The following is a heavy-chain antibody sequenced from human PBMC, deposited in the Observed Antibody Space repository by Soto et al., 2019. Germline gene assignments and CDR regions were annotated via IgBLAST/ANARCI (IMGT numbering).Heavy chain of an antibody. CDR2: ISATHGNT. D-gene: IGHD2-15*01. CDR1: GNTFISNG. CDR3: ARSVALQPPDY. V-gene: IGHV1-18*04. Sequence: ASVKVSCKASGNTFISNGISWVRQAPGRGLEWMGWISATHGNTYYAQKFQGRVTMTKDASTSTVYMDLGSLTSDDTAVYYCARSVALQPPDYWGQGTLVTVSS. J-gene: IGHJ4*02.